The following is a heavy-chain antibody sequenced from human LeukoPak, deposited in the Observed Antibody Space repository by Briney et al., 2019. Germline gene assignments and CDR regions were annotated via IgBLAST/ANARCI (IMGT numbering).Heavy chain of an antibody. CDR1: GFTFSSYA. D-gene: IGHD6-19*01. CDR3: ARLQWLARSFDY. J-gene: IGHJ4*02. V-gene: IGHV3-30*04. CDR2: ISYDGRNK. Sequence: GRSLRLSCAASGFTFSSYAMHWVRQAPGKGLEWVAVISYDGRNKYYADSVKGRFTISRDNSKNTLYLQMNSLRAEDTAVYYCARLQWLARSFDYWGQGTLVTVSS.